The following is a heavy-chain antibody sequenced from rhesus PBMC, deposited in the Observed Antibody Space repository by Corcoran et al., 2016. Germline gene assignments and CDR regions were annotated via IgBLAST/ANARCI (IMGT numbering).Heavy chain of an antibody. CDR1: GGSITNHY. J-gene: IGHJ4*01. D-gene: IGHD2-21*01. V-gene: IGHV4-173*01. CDR3: ARACSGFGCPLVNIDY. Sequence: QLQLQESGPGLVKPSETLSLTCAVSGGSITNHYWSGLRQPPGEGREWIGRIFDSGRTLLHNPSLTRRVPLSTDTSRNQFSLKLYSVTAADTAVYYCARACSGFGCPLVNIDYWGQGVLVTVSS. CDR2: IFDSGRTL.